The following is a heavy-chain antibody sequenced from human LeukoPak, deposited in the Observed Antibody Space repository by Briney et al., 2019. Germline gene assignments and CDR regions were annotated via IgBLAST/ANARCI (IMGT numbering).Heavy chain of an antibody. D-gene: IGHD3-22*01. CDR2: ISSSSSFI. Sequence: GGSLRLSCAGSAFPFKNFILNWVRQAPGRGLEWGASISSSSSFIYYADSVKGRFTVSRDNLKASMFLQMNSLRIEDTAMYYCAADSSGYYYYFQHWGQGTLVTVSS. J-gene: IGHJ1*01. V-gene: IGHV3-21*04. CDR1: AFPFKNFI. CDR3: AADSSGYYYYFQH.